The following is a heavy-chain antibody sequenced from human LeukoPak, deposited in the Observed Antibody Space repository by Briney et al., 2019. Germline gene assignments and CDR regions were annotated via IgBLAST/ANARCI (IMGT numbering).Heavy chain of an antibody. Sequence: TGGSLRLSCAASGFTFSSSWMHWVRQAPGKGLVWVSRINPDGSSTSHADSVKGRFTISRDNAKNTVYLQMNSLRAEDTAVYYCARGVGGDRDYWGQGALVTVSS. CDR1: GFTFSSSW. CDR2: INPDGSST. V-gene: IGHV3-74*01. J-gene: IGHJ4*02. CDR3: ARGVGGDRDY. D-gene: IGHD2-21*02.